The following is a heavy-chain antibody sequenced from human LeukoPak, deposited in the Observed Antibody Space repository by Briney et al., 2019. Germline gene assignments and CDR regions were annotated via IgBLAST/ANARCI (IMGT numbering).Heavy chain of an antibody. J-gene: IGHJ4*02. CDR2: IHYSGSA. CDR1: GGSVSSGSYY. Sequence: SETLSLACTVSGGSVSSGSYYWSWIRQPPGRGLEWIAYIHYSGSAAYNPSLKSRVTISRDMSTNQFSLKMTSVTAADTAVYFCARDMGAPDYGSYSVDYWGQGTLVTVSS. CDR3: ARDMGAPDYGSYSVDY. V-gene: IGHV4-61*01. D-gene: IGHD4-23*01.